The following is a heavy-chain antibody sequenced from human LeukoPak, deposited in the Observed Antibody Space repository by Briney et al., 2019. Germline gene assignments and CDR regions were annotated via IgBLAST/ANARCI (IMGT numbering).Heavy chain of an antibody. V-gene: IGHV3-33*01. Sequence: PERSLRLSCAASGFTFWNYGMHWVRQAPGKGLEWVALIWYDGSNRYYAGSVEGRFSISRDNSENTLYLQMNSLRAEDTAVYYCARDREHIAAAGYYGMDVWGQGTTVIVSS. D-gene: IGHD6-13*01. J-gene: IGHJ6*02. CDR1: GFTFWNYG. CDR3: ARDREHIAAAGYYGMDV. CDR2: IWYDGSNR.